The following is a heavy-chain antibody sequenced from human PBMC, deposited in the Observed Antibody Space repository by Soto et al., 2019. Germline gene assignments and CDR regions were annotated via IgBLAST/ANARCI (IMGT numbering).Heavy chain of an antibody. CDR1: GDSISSYY. CDR3: ARANYYGLGRYYFLFDY. Sequence: TLSLTCTVSGDSISSYYWSWIRQPPGKGLEWIGNIYYSGTTNYNPSLKSRVTISVDTSKNQFSLKLSSVTAADTAVYYCARANYYGLGRYYFLFDYWGHGTLVTVSS. V-gene: IGHV4-59*01. J-gene: IGHJ4*01. CDR2: IYYSGTT. D-gene: IGHD3-10*01.